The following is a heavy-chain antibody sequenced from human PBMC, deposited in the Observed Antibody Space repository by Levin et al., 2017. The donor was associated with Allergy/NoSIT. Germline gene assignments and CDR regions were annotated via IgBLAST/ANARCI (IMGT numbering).Heavy chain of an antibody. CDR2: IYYSGST. CDR1: GGSISSYY. V-gene: IGHV4-59*08. D-gene: IGHD2-15*01. J-gene: IGHJ3*02. CDR3: ARHGGGGAKLAFDI. Sequence: PSETLSLTCTVSGGSISSYYWSWIRQPPGKGLEWIGYIYYSGSTNYNPSLKSRVTISVDTSKNQFSLKLSSVTAADTAVYYCARHGGGGAKLAFDIWGQGTMVTVSS.